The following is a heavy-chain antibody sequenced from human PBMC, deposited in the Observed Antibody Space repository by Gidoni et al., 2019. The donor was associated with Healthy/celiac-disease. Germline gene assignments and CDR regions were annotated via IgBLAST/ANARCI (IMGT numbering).Heavy chain of an antibody. Sequence: EVQLEQSGAEAKKPGESLKISCKGAGNSFTGYGYGWVRQVPGKGLEWMGIIYPGDSETRYRPSCQGQVTISAVKSISTAYLQWSSLKASDTAMYYCARHQDNGVAGTKPLLDYWGQGTLVTVSS. J-gene: IGHJ4*02. CDR2: IYPGDSET. V-gene: IGHV5-51*01. CDR1: GNSFTGYG. CDR3: ARHQDNGVAGTKPLLDY. D-gene: IGHD6-19*01.